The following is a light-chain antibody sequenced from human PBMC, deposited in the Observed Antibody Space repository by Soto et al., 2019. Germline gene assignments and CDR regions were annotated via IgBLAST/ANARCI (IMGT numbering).Light chain of an antibody. V-gene: IGKV2-28*01. J-gene: IGKJ1*01. CDR3: MQALQTWT. Sequence: DIVMTQSPLSLPFTPGEPASISCRSSQSLLHSNGYNYLDWYLQKPGQSPQLLIYLGSNRASGVPDRFSGSGSGTDFTLKISRVEAEDVGVYYCMQALQTWTFGQGTKVDI. CDR1: QSLLHSNGYNY. CDR2: LGS.